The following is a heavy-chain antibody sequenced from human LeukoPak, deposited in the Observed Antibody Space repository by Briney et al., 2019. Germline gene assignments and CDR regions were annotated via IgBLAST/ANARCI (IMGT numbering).Heavy chain of an antibody. D-gene: IGHD3-16*01. CDR3: ARETGGHAFDI. CDR1: GYTFTSYY. V-gene: IGHV1-46*01. J-gene: IGHJ3*02. CDR2: INPSAGGT. Sequence: ASVKVSCKASGYTFTSYYMHWVRQAPGQGLEWMGIINPSAGGTSYAQKFQGRVSMTRDTSTSTVYMELSSLRSEDAAVYYCARETGGHAFDIWGQGTMVTVPS.